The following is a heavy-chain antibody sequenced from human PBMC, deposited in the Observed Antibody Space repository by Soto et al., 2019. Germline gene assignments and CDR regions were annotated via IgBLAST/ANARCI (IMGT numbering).Heavy chain of an antibody. Sequence: PGGSLRLSCAASGFTFSNAWMSWVRQAPGKGLEWVGRIKSKTDGGTTDYAAPVKGRFTISRDDSKNTLYLQMNSLKTEDTAVYYCTTLYDFWSGYPFDYWGQGTLVTVSS. CDR3: TTLYDFWSGYPFDY. CDR2: IKSKTDGGTT. D-gene: IGHD3-3*01. V-gene: IGHV3-15*01. CDR1: GFTFSNAW. J-gene: IGHJ4*02.